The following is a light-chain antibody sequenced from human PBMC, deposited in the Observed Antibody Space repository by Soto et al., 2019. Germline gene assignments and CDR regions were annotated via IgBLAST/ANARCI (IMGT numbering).Light chain of an antibody. V-gene: IGLV1-44*01. Sequence: QSVLPQPPSASGTPGQRVTISCSGSSSNIGSNTVNWYQQLPGTAPKLLMYSNNQRPSGVPDRFSGSTSGTSASLAISGLQSEDEADYYCAAWDDSLNGFDVFGTGTKVTVL. CDR2: SNN. J-gene: IGLJ1*01. CDR1: SSNIGSNT. CDR3: AAWDDSLNGFDV.